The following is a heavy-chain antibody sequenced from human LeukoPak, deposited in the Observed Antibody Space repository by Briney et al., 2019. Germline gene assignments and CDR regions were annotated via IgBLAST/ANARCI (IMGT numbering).Heavy chain of an antibody. V-gene: IGHV4-61*02. CDR1: GGSISSGSYY. D-gene: IGHD3-10*01. Sequence: SETLSLTCTVSGGSISSGSYYWSWIRQPAGKGLEWIGRIYSSGSTNYNPSLKSRVTISLDTSKNQFSLKLSSVTAADTAVYYCARRGRPRFGELTTWGQGTLVTVSS. J-gene: IGHJ4*02. CDR3: ARRGRPRFGELTT. CDR2: IYSSGST.